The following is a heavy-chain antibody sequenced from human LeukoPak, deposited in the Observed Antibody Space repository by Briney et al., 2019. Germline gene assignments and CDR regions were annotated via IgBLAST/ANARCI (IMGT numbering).Heavy chain of an antibody. Sequence: PLGTLSLTCTVSGGSISGSYWNWVRPPPGKGLEWIGCIHDSGSTNYNPSLKSRVTISLHTSKNQFSLRLTSVTAADTAVYYCAIEHDGATYSNLWGQGTLLAVSS. CDR1: GGSISGSY. CDR2: IHDSGST. V-gene: IGHV4-59*01. J-gene: IGHJ5*02. CDR3: AIEHDGATYSNL. D-gene: IGHD5-12*01.